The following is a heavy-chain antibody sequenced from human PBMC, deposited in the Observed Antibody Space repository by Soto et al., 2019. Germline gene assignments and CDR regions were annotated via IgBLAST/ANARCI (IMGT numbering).Heavy chain of an antibody. V-gene: IGHV3-23*01. Sequence: DVQLSESGGGLVQPGGSLRLSCAVSGFTFRSHAMSWVRQAPGKGLEGVSDISESGRDTHYAASVKGRFTTSSDYSKTTMFLHLTSLTVDDTAIYYCARGAQDGYNSPIDYWGQGTLVIVSS. CDR3: ARGAQDGYNSPIDY. CDR2: ISESGRDT. D-gene: IGHD5-12*01. J-gene: IGHJ4*02. CDR1: GFTFRSHA.